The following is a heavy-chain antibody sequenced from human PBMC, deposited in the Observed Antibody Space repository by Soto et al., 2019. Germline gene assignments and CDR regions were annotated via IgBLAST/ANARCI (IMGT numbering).Heavy chain of an antibody. J-gene: IGHJ4*02. V-gene: IGHV3-74*01. CDR2: INSDGSST. Sequence: EVQLVESGGGLVQPGGSLRLSCAASGFTFSSYWMHWVRQAPGKGLVWVSRINSDGSSTSYADSVKGRFTISRDNAKNTLYLQMTSLRAEDTAVYYCARVPSINYYGDYGVHFDYWGQGTLVTVSS. D-gene: IGHD4-17*01. CDR3: ARVPSINYYGDYGVHFDY. CDR1: GFTFSSYW.